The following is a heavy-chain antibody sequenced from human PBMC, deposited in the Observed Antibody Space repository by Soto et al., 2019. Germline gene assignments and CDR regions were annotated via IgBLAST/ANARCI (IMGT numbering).Heavy chain of an antibody. CDR3: ARKVRGVGRYYYYGMDV. J-gene: IGHJ6*02. Sequence: QVQLQESGPGLVKPSQTLSLTCTVSGSSISSGGYYWSWIRQHPGKGLEWIGYIYYSGCTYYNPSLKSRVTISVDTSKNQFCLELSSVTAADTAVYYCARKVRGVGRYYYYGMDVWGQGTTVTVSS. CDR1: GSSISSGGYY. V-gene: IGHV4-31*03. CDR2: IYYSGCT. D-gene: IGHD3-10*01.